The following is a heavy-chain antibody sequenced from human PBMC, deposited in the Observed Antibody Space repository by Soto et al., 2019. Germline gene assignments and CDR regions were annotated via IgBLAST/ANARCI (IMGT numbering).Heavy chain of an antibody. D-gene: IGHD3-3*01. V-gene: IGHV1-8*01. CDR2: MNPNSGNT. CDR3: ARVMYYDFWSGYYTHYYYYGMDV. J-gene: IGHJ6*02. CDR1: GYTFTSYD. Sequence: ASVKVSCKASGYTFTSYDISWVRQATGQGLEWMGWMNPNSGNTGYAQKFQGRVTMTRNTSISTAYMELSSLRSEDTAVYYCARVMYYDFWSGYYTHYYYYGMDVWGQGTTVTVSS.